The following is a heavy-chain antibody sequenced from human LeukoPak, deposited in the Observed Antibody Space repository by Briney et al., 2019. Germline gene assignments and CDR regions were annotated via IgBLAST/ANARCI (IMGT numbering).Heavy chain of an antibody. Sequence: ASVKVSCKASRYTFTGYYMHWVRQAPGQGLEWMGWINPNSGGTNYAQKFQGRVTMTRDTSISAAYMELSRLRSDDTAVYYCARVGLDDFWSGYSFQHWGQGTLVTVSS. V-gene: IGHV1-2*02. CDR2: INPNSGGT. J-gene: IGHJ1*01. D-gene: IGHD3-3*01. CDR3: ARVGLDDFWSGYSFQH. CDR1: RYTFTGYY.